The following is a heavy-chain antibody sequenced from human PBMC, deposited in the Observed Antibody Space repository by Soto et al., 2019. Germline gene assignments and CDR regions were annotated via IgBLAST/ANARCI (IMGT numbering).Heavy chain of an antibody. D-gene: IGHD6-19*01. Sequence: GGSLRLSCAASGFTFSSYAMSWVRQAPGKGLEWVSAISGSGGSTYYADSVKGRFTISRDNSKNTLYLQMNSLRAEDTAVYYCAKERRSSGWLRGVFDYWGQGTLVTVSS. CDR1: GFTFSSYA. CDR3: AKERRSSGWLRGVFDY. J-gene: IGHJ4*02. V-gene: IGHV3-23*01. CDR2: ISGSGGST.